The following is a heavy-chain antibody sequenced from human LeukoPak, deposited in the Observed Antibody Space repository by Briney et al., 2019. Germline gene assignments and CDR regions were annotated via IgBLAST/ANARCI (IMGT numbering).Heavy chain of an antibody. CDR2: INYSGST. Sequence: PSETLSLTGTVSGGSISSGDYYWSWIRQPPGKGLEWIGYINYSGSTFHYNPSLKSRITISVDTSKNQFSLRLNSVTVADTAVYFCASTNCSSASCYGANWFDPWGQGTLVTVSS. J-gene: IGHJ5*02. CDR3: ASTNCSSASCYGANWFDP. V-gene: IGHV4-30-4*01. CDR1: GGSISSGDYY. D-gene: IGHD2-2*01.